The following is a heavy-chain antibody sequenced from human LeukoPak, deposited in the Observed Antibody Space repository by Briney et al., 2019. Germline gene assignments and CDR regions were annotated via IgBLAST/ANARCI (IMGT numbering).Heavy chain of an antibody. Sequence: GASVKVSCKASGYTFTSYGISWVRQAPGQGLEWMGWINPNSGGTNYAQKFQGRVTMTRDTSISTAYMELSRLRSDDTAVYYCASGVAIREDFDYWGQGTLVIVSS. CDR2: INPNSGGT. CDR3: ASGVAIREDFDY. D-gene: IGHD2-21*01. V-gene: IGHV1-2*02. J-gene: IGHJ4*02. CDR1: GYTFTSYG.